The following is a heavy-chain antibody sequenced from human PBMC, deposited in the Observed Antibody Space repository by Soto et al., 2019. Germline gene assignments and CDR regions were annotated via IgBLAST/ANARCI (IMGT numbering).Heavy chain of an antibody. CDR3: ARFGYGSGSYPNWFDP. D-gene: IGHD3-10*01. CDR1: GYTFTGYY. J-gene: IGHJ5*02. CDR2: INPNSGGT. Sequence: GASVKVSCKASGYTFTGYYMHWVRQAPGQGLEWMGWINPNSGGTNYAQKFQGRVTMTRDTSISTAYMELSRLRSDDTAVYYCARFGYGSGSYPNWFDPWGQGTLVTVSS. V-gene: IGHV1-2*02.